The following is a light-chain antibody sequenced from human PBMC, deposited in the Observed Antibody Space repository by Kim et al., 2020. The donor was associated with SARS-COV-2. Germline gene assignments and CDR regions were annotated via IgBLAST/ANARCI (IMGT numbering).Light chain of an antibody. V-gene: IGKV1-5*03. CDR1: QTISSW. CDR3: QQYNSYSLP. CDR2: KAS. Sequence: ASVGARVTITCRASQTISSWLAWYQQKPGKAPNLLIYKASTLASGVPSRFSGSGSGTEFTLTISSLQPDDFATYYCQQYNSYSLPFGGGTKVDIK. J-gene: IGKJ4*01.